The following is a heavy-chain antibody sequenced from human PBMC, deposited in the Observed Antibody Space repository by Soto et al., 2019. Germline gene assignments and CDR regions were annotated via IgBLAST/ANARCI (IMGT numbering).Heavy chain of an antibody. CDR1: GYTFTGYY. CDR3: ARDGSGSYGAYGMDV. J-gene: IGHJ6*02. CDR2: IIPILGTA. D-gene: IGHD1-26*01. V-gene: IGHV1-69*13. Sequence: SVKVSCMASGYTFTGYYMHWARQAPGQGLEWMGGIIPILGTANYAQKCQGRVTITADESTSTAYMELSSLRSEDTAVYYCARDGSGSYGAYGMDVWGQGTTVTVSS.